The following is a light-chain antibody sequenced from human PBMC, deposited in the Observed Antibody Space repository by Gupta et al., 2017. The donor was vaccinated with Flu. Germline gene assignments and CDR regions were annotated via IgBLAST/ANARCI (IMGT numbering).Light chain of an antibody. J-gene: IGLJ3*02. CDR1: SYNFESNT. Sequence: QSVLSQPPSASGTPGQRVTISCSGSSYNFESNTVNWYQQFPGTAPKLLIHGNSHRPSGVPDRGSGSKSGNYASLDISGLRSEDDADEFCDEWEDSLNVVFGGGTKLTVL. CDR3: DEWEDSLNVV. CDR2: GNS. V-gene: IGLV1-44*01.